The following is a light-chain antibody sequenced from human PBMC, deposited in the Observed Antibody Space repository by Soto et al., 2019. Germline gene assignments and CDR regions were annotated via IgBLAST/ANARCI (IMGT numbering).Light chain of an antibody. CDR3: QSYRNFSWT. J-gene: IGKJ1*01. CDR1: QSISSW. V-gene: IGKV1-5*01. CDR2: EVS. Sequence: DIQMTRSPSTRSASVGDRVTFTGRASQSISSWLAWYQQKPGKAPKFLMYEVSTLESGVPLRFSGSGSGTEFTLTINSLQPDDFATYYCQSYRNFSWTFGQGTKVDIK.